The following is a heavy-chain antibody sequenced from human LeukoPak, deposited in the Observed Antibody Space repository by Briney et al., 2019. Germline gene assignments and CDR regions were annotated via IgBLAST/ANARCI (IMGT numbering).Heavy chain of an antibody. CDR3: ARDRGSSGWYGYYYYYYGMDV. J-gene: IGHJ6*02. Sequence: PSETLSLTCTVSGGSVSSGSYYWSWIRQPPGKGLEWIGYIYYSGSTNYNPSLKSRVTISVDTSKNQFSLKLSSVTAADTAVYYCARDRGSSGWYGYYYYYYGMDVWGQGTTVTVSS. CDR2: IYYSGST. D-gene: IGHD6-19*01. CDR1: GGSVSSGSYY. V-gene: IGHV4-61*01.